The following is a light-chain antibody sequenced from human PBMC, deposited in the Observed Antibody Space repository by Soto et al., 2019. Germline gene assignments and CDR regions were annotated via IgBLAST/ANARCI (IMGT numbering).Light chain of an antibody. CDR2: EGT. Sequence: QSVLTQPASVSGSPGQSLTISCTGTSIDIGSYNLVSWYQQHPGKAPKLMIYEGTKRPSGISNRFSASKSGNTASLTISGLQAEDEADYYCCAYSTCAYVVFGGGTKLTVL. CDR1: SIDIGSYNL. J-gene: IGLJ2*01. V-gene: IGLV2-23*01. CDR3: CAYSTCAYVV.